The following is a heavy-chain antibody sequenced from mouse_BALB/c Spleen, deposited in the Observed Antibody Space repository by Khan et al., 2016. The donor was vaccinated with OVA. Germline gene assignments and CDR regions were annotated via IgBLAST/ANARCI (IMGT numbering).Heavy chain of an antibody. J-gene: IGHJ2*01. Sequence: LQQSGPGLVKPSQSLSLTCTVIGYSITSDYAWNWIRQFPGNKLEWMGFISYSGNTKYNPSLKSRISVTRDTSKNQFFLQLNSVTTEDTATYYCARVYGGDFDYWGQGTTLTVSS. CDR2: ISYSGNT. CDR1: GYSITSDYA. V-gene: IGHV3-2*02. CDR3: ARVYGGDFDY. D-gene: IGHD2-10*02.